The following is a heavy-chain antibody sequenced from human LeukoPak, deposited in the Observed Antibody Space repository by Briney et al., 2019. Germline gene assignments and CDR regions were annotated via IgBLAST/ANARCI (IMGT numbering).Heavy chain of an antibody. CDR3: ARDGDQWSSSLFSGWFDP. CDR2: IYYSGST. CDR1: GGSISSHY. D-gene: IGHD6-6*01. Sequence: SETLSLTCTVSGGSISSHYWSWIRQPPGKGLEWIGYIYYSGSTNYNPSLKSRVTISVDTSKNQFSLKLSSVTAADTAVYYCARDGDQWSSSLFSGWFDPWGLGTLVTVSS. V-gene: IGHV4-59*11. J-gene: IGHJ5*02.